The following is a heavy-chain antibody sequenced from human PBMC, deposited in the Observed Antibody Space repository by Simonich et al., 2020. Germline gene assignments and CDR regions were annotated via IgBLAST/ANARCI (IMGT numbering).Heavy chain of an antibody. CDR3: ARHLQLGPFDY. J-gene: IGHJ4*02. Sequence: QVQLQQWGAGLLKPSETLSLTCAVYGGSFSGYYWSWIRQPPGKGLGWIGETNHSGRTNSNPSLNSRVTISVDTSKNQFSLKLSSVTAADTAVYYCARHLQLGPFDYWGQGTLVTVSS. V-gene: IGHV4-34*01. D-gene: IGHD1-1*01. CDR1: GGSFSGYY. CDR2: TNHSGRT.